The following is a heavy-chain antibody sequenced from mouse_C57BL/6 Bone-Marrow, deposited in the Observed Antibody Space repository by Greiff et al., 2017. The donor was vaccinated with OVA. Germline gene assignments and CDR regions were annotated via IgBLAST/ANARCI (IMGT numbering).Heavy chain of an antibody. CDR2: IDPETGGT. CDR3: TRGRLRWYFDV. Sequence: QVQLQQSGAELVRPGASVTLSCKASGYTFTDYEMHWVKQTPVHGLEWIGAIDPETGGTAYNQKFKGKAILTADKSSSTAYMELRSLTSEDSAVYYCTRGRLRWYFDVWGTGTTVTVSS. V-gene: IGHV1-15*01. CDR1: GYTFTDYE. J-gene: IGHJ1*03. D-gene: IGHD2-2*01.